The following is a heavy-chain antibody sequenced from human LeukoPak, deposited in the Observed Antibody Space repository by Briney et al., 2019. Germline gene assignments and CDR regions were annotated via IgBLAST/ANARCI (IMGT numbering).Heavy chain of an antibody. D-gene: IGHD3-22*01. CDR3: ARDTSSGYYYDSSGLNWFDP. CDR2: IYTSGST. Sequence: SETLSLTCTVSGGSISSYYWSWIRQPAGKGLEWIGRIYTSGSTNYNPSLKSRVTMSVDTSKNQFSLKLSSVTAADTAVYYCARDTSSGYYYDSSGLNWFDPWGQGTLVTVSS. V-gene: IGHV4-4*07. CDR1: GGSISSYY. J-gene: IGHJ5*02.